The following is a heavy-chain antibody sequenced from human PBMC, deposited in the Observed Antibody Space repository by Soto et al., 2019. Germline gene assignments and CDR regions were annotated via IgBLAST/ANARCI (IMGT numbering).Heavy chain of an antibody. CDR1: GFTFSSYG. Sequence: QVQLVESGGGVVQPGRSLRLSCAASGFTFSSYGMHWVRQAPGKGLEWVAVISYDGSNKYYADSVKGRFTISRDNSKNTLYLQMNSRRAEATAVYYCAKDYYDSSGYYDYCGQRTLVTVSS. D-gene: IGHD3-22*01. CDR3: AKDYYDSSGYYDY. J-gene: IGHJ4*02. V-gene: IGHV3-30*18. CDR2: ISYDGSNK.